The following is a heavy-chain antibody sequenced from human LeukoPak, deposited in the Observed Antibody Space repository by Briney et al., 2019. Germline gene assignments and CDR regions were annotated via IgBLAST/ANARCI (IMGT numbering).Heavy chain of an antibody. V-gene: IGHV4-34*01. CDR1: GGSFSGYY. J-gene: IGHJ5*02. CDR2: LSDTGTT. CDR3: ARRDHTGRSHAWFDP. Sequence: SETLSLTCAVYGGSFSGYYWSWIRQPPGKGLEWIVSLSDTGTTYYNPSLESRVTMSVDTSKNQFSLKLTSVTAADTAVYYCARRDHTGRSHAWFDPWGQGTLVTVSS. D-gene: IGHD1-14*01.